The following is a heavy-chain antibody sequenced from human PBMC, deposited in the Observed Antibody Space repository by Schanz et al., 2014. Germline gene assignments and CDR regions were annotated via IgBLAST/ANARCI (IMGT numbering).Heavy chain of an antibody. CDR1: GFTFTDYY. J-gene: IGHJ4*02. D-gene: IGHD6-13*01. CDR2: IIHDGSEK. V-gene: IGHV3-7*01. CDR3: ARDLRNSRPSYYDH. Sequence: VQLVESGGGLVKPGGSLSLSCAASGFTFTDYYISWIRPAPGMGLEWVANIIHDGSEKFYVDSVKGRFTISRDNAKNSLYLQMDALRAEDTAVYYCARDLRNSRPSYYDHWGQGTLVTVSA.